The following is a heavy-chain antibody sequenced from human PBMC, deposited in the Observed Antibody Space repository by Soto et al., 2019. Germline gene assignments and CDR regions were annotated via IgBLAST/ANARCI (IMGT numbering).Heavy chain of an antibody. V-gene: IGHV3-33*01. CDR1: GFTFSSYG. CDR2: IWYDGSNK. D-gene: IGHD5-18*01. Sequence: QVQLVESGGGVVQPGRSLRLSCAASGFTFSSYGMHWVRQAPGKGLEWVAVIWYDGSNKYYADSVKGRFTISRDNSKNTLYLQMNSLRAEDTAVYYCARSWIQLWKEPYSFDYWGQGTLVTVSS. J-gene: IGHJ4*02. CDR3: ARSWIQLWKEPYSFDY.